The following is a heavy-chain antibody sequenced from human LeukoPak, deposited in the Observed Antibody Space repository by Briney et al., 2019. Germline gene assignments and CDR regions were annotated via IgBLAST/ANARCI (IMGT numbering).Heavy chain of an antibody. Sequence: GGSLRLSCAASGFTFSSYAMSWVRQAPGKGLEWVSAISGSGGSTYYADSVKGRFTISRGNSKNTLYLQMNSLRAEDTAVYYCAKVLTGSGWPFDYWGQGTLVTVSS. V-gene: IGHV3-23*01. CDR2: ISGSGGST. D-gene: IGHD6-19*01. CDR1: GFTFSSYA. J-gene: IGHJ4*02. CDR3: AKVLTGSGWPFDY.